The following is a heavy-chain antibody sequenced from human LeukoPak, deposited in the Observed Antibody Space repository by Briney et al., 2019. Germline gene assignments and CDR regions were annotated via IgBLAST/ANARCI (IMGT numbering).Heavy chain of an antibody. CDR3: AAVDVDTAFP. Sequence: QPGGSLRLSCAASGFTFNNYGMSWVRQAPGKGLEWVSAISGSGGSTYYGGSVKGRFTISRDNSKNTLYLQMNSLRAEDTAVYYCAAVDVDTAFPWGQGTLVTVSS. D-gene: IGHD5-18*01. V-gene: IGHV3-23*01. J-gene: IGHJ5*02. CDR1: GFTFNNYG. CDR2: ISGSGGST.